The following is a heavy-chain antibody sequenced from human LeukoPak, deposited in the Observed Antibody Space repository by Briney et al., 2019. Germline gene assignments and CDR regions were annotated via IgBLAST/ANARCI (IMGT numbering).Heavy chain of an antibody. V-gene: IGHV1-2*02. CDR3: AIEGQAASAYYFDD. Sequence: ASVKVSCKASGYTFSDYYIHWVRQAPGQGLEWMAWINPYSGGTNFAQKFQGRVTLTSDTSISTAYMELSRLKSDDTAVYFCAIEGQAASAYYFDDWGQGTLVTVSS. CDR1: GYTFSDYY. CDR2: INPYSGGT. D-gene: IGHD6-13*01. J-gene: IGHJ4*02.